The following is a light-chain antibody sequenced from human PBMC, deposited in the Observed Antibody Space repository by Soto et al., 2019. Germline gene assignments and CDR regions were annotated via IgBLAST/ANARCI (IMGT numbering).Light chain of an antibody. Sequence: QSVLTQPPSVSGAPGQRVTISCTGSSSNIGGGYDVHWYQQLPGTAPKLLIYDNTHRPSGVPDRFSGSKSGTSASLAITGLQAEDEADYYCQSYDRSLSGSRVFGTGTKVTVL. CDR2: DNT. CDR1: SSNIGGGYD. CDR3: QSYDRSLSGSRV. J-gene: IGLJ1*01. V-gene: IGLV1-40*01.